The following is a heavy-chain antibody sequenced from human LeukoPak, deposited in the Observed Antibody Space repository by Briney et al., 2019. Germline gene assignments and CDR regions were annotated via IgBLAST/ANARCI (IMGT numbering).Heavy chain of an antibody. CDR3: TTERSYDYVWGSYRFDDY. V-gene: IGHV3-7*03. J-gene: IGHJ4*02. Sequence: PGGSLRLSCAASGFTFTNYWMSWVRQAPGKGLEWVANIQEDGSKKNYVDSVKGRFTISRDNAKKSVYLQMNSLKTEDTAVYYCTTERSYDYVWGSYRFDDYWGQGTLVTVSS. D-gene: IGHD3-16*02. CDR1: GFTFTNYW. CDR2: IQEDGSKK.